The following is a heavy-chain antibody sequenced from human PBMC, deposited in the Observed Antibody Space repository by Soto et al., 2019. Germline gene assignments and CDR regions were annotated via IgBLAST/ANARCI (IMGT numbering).Heavy chain of an antibody. CDR1: GFTFSSYA. Sequence: GGSLRLSCAASGFTFSSYAMSWVRQAPGKGLEWVSAISGSGGSTYYADSVKGWFTISRDNSKNTLYLQMNSLRAEDTAVYYCAKDSPGYYYYGMDVWGQGTTVTVSS. J-gene: IGHJ6*02. CDR2: ISGSGGST. V-gene: IGHV3-23*01. CDR3: AKDSPGYYYYGMDV.